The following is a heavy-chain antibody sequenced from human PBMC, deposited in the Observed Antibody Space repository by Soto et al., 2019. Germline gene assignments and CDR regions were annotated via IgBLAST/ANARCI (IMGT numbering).Heavy chain of an antibody. J-gene: IGHJ3*02. CDR1: GFTVSSNY. CDR2: IYSGGST. D-gene: IGHD5-12*01. V-gene: IGHV3-53*01. CDR3: ARALRTQEDGYNDPDAFDI. Sequence: LRLSCAASGFTVSSNYMRWVRQAPGKGLEWVSVIYSGGSTYYADSEKGRFTISRDNTKNTLYLHMNSLRAEDTAVYYCARALRTQEDGYNDPDAFDIWGQGTTVTVSS.